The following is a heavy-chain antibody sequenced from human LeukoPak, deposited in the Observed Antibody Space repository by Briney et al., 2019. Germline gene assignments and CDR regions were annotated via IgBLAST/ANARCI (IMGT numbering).Heavy chain of an antibody. V-gene: IGHV4-61*02. CDR2: VYSSGNT. Sequence: SETLSLTCTVSGGSISSGSYYWSWMRQPAGKGLEWIGRVYSSGNTNYNPSLKNRVTISVDTSKNQFSLKLNSVTAADTAVYYCARGVGSTSSNWFDPWGQGTLVTVSS. J-gene: IGHJ5*02. CDR1: GGSISSGSYY. D-gene: IGHD2/OR15-2a*01. CDR3: ARGVGSTSSNWFDP.